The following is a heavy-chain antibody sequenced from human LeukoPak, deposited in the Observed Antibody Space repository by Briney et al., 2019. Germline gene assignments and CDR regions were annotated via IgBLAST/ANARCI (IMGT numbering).Heavy chain of an antibody. J-gene: IGHJ5*02. CDR1: GFTFDDYG. D-gene: IGHD3-3*01. CDR3: ARFPPGHYDFWSGFNSWFDP. V-gene: IGHV3-20*04. Sequence: GGSLRLSCAASGFTFDDYGMSWVRQAPGMGLEWVSGINWNGGSTGYADSVKVRFTISRDNAKNSLYLQMNSLRAEDTAVYYCARFPPGHYDFWSGFNSWFDPWGQVTLVTVSS. CDR2: INWNGGST.